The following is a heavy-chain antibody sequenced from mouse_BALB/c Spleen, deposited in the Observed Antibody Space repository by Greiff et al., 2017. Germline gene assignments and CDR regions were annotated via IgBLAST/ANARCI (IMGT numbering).Heavy chain of an antibody. D-gene: IGHD2-10*02. J-gene: IGHJ4*01. Sequence: VQLVESGPGLVAPSQSLSITCTVSGFSLTSYGVHWVRQPLGKGLEWLGVIWAGGSTNYNSALMSRLSISKDNSKSQVFLKMNSLQTDDTAMYYCARDLYGNYGAMDYWGQGTSVTVSS. CDR2: IWAGGST. CDR3: ARDLYGNYGAMDY. V-gene: IGHV2-9*02. CDR1: GFSLTSYG.